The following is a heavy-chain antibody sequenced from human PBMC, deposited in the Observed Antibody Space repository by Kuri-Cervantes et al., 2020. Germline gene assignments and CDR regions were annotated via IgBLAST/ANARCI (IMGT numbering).Heavy chain of an antibody. CDR2: IKQDGSEK. V-gene: IGHV3-7*03. Sequence: GSLRLSCAASGFTFSSYWMSWVRQAPGKGLEWVANIKQDGSEKYYVNSVKGRFTISRDNAKNSLYLQMNSLRAEDTALYYCAKEQYPGTDYYGMDVWGQGTTVTVSS. D-gene: IGHD1/OR15-1a*01. J-gene: IGHJ6*02. CDR3: AKEQYPGTDYYGMDV. CDR1: GFTFSSYW.